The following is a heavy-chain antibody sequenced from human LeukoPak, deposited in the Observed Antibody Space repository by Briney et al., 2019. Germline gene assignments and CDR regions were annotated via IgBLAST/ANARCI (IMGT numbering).Heavy chain of an antibody. J-gene: IGHJ4*02. V-gene: IGHV3-30*18. D-gene: IGHD2-2*01. Sequence: GGSLRLSCAASGFTFSSYGMHWVRQAPGKGLEWVAVISYDGSNKYYADSVKGRFTISRDNSKNTLYLRMNSLRAEDTAVYYCAKGSGYCSSTSCSPSVDYWGQGTLVTVSS. CDR2: ISYDGSNK. CDR3: AKGSGYCSSTSCSPSVDY. CDR1: GFTFSSYG.